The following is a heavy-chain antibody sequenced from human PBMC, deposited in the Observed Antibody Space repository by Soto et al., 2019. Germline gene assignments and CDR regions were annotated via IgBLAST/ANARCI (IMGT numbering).Heavy chain of an antibody. CDR1: GFTFSSYW. V-gene: IGHV3-7*05. CDR3: ARDQGSGYTGPYYYGMDV. J-gene: IGHJ6*02. D-gene: IGHD3-22*01. Sequence: GGSLRLSCAASGFTFSSYWMSWVRQAPGKGLEWVANIKQDGSEKYYVDSVKGRFTISRDNAKNSLYLQMNSLRAEDTAVYYCARDQGSGYTGPYYYGMDVWGQGTTVTVS. CDR2: IKQDGSEK.